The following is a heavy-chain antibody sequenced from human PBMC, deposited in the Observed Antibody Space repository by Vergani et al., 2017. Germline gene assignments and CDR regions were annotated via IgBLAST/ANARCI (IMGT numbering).Heavy chain of an antibody. CDR1: GYTFTSYY. D-gene: IGHD4-17*01. Sequence: QVQLVQSGAEVKKPGASVKVSCKASGYTFTSYYMHWVRQAPGQGLEWMGIINPSGGSTSYAQKFQGRVTMTRDTSTSTVYMELSSLRSEDTAVYYCARAITVTTMGDAFDIWGQGTMVTVSS. CDR3: ARAITVTTMGDAFDI. J-gene: IGHJ3*02. V-gene: IGHV1-46*01. CDR2: INPSGGST.